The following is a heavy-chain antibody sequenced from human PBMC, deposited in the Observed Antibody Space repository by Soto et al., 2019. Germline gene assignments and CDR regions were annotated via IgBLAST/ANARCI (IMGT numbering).Heavy chain of an antibody. V-gene: IGHV1-69*01. CDR3: ASTVWERRYSNSNLDY. J-gene: IGHJ4*02. CDR1: GGTFSSYA. CDR2: TIPIFGTA. Sequence: QVQLVQSGAEVKKPGSSVKVSCKASGGTFSSYAISWVRQAPGQGLEWMGGTIPIFGTANYAQKFQGRVTITADESTSTADMELSSLRSEDTAVYYCASTVWERRYSNSNLDYWGQGTLVTVSS. D-gene: IGHD4-4*01.